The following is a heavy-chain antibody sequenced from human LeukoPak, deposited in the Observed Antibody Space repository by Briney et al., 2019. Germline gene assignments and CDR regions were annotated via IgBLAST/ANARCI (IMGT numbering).Heavy chain of an antibody. V-gene: IGHV1-69*05. CDR2: IIPIFGTA. J-gene: IGHJ4*02. CDR1: GGTFSSYA. CDR3: AAVHDGPLNY. Sequence: SVKVSCKASGGTFSSYAISWVRQAPGQGLEWMGGIIPIFGTANYAQKFQERVTITRDMSTSTAYMELSSLRSEDTAVYYCAAVHDGPLNYWGQGTLVTVSS. D-gene: IGHD4-17*01.